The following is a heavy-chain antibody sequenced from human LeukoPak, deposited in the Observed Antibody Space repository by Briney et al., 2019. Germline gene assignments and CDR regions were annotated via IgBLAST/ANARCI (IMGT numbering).Heavy chain of an antibody. CDR2: INHSGST. J-gene: IGHJ3*02. D-gene: IGHD3-22*01. V-gene: IGHV4-34*01. CDR3: ARGRNYYDSSGYSDAFDI. CDR1: GGSSSGYY. Sequence: SETLSLTCAVYGGSSSGYYWSWIRQPPGKGLEWIGEINHSGSTNYNPSLKSRVTISVDTSKNQFSLKLSSVTAADTAVYYYARGRNYYDSSGYSDAFDIWGQGTMVTVSS.